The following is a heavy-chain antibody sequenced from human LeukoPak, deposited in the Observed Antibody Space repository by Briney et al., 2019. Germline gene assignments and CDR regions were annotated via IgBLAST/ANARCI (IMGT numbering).Heavy chain of an antibody. D-gene: IGHD6-13*01. Sequence: GGSLRLSCAASGFTFSSYEMNWVRQAPGKGLEWVSYISSSSSTIYYADSVKGRFTISRDNAKNSLYLQMNSLRAEDTAVYYCARVGSSWYIYYYYYMDVWGKGTTVTVSS. CDR1: GFTFSSYE. V-gene: IGHV3-48*01. J-gene: IGHJ6*03. CDR3: ARVGSSWYIYYYYYMDV. CDR2: ISSSSSTI.